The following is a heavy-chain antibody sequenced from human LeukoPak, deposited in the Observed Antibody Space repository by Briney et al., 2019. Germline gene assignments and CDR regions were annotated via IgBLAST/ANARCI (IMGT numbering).Heavy chain of an antibody. CDR2: ISSGNSNI. CDR3: ARDTENVLLWFGESLFYYYMDV. V-gene: IGHV3-48*01. J-gene: IGHJ6*03. Sequence: GGSLRLSCAASGFTFSSYTMNWVRQAPGKGLEWGSYISSGNSNIYYADSVKGRFTISRDNAKKSLYLQMNSLRAEDTAVYYCARDTENVLLWFGESLFYYYMDVWGKGTTVTVSS. D-gene: IGHD3-10*01. CDR1: GFTFSSYT.